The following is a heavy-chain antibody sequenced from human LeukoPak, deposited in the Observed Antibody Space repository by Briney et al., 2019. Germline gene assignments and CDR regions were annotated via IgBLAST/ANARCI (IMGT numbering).Heavy chain of an antibody. CDR3: ARAYYDSSGYHYFDY. Sequence: GGSLRLSCAASGFTVSSNYMSWVRQAPGKGLEWVSVIYSGGSTYYADSVKGRFTISRDNSKNTLYLQMNSLRAEDTAVYYCARAYYDSSGYHYFDYWGQGTLVTVSS. J-gene: IGHJ4*02. D-gene: IGHD3-22*01. CDR2: IYSGGST. V-gene: IGHV3-53*01. CDR1: GFTVSSNY.